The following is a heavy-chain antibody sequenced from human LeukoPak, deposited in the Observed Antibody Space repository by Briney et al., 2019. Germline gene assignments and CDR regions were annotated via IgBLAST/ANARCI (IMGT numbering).Heavy chain of an antibody. D-gene: IGHD3-9*01. V-gene: IGHV1-69*01. CDR2: IIPIFGTA. CDR3: ARSKALRLDDIYY. CDR1: GGTFSSYA. J-gene: IGHJ4*02. Sequence: SVKVSCKASGGTFSSYAISWVRQAPGQGLEWMGGIIPIFGTANYAQKFQGRVTITADESTSTAYMELSSLRSEDTAVYYCARSKALRLDDIYYRGQGTLVTVSS.